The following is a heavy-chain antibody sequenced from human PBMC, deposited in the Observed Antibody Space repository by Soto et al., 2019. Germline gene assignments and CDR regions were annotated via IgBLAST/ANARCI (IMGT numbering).Heavy chain of an antibody. Sequence: GGSLRLSCAASGFTFSSYSMNWVRQAPGKGLEWVSSISSSSSYIYYADSVKGRFTISRDDAKNSLYLQMNSLRVEDTAVYHCVRSDWFDPWGHGTLVTVSS. J-gene: IGHJ5*02. CDR3: VRSDWFDP. V-gene: IGHV3-21*01. CDR2: ISSSSSYI. CDR1: GFTFSSYS.